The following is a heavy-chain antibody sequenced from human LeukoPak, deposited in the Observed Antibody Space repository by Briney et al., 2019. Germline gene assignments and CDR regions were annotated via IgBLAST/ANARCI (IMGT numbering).Heavy chain of an antibody. V-gene: IGHV4-61*08. Sequence: SETLSLTCTVSGGSISSGDYYWSWIRQPPGKGLEWIGHIYYSGSTNYNPSLKSRVTISLDTSKNQFSLKLSSVTAADTAVYYCARRGQGGEVVPWGQGILVTVSS. CDR2: IYYSGST. CDR1: GGSISSGDYY. D-gene: IGHD2-15*01. J-gene: IGHJ5*02. CDR3: ARRGQGGEVVP.